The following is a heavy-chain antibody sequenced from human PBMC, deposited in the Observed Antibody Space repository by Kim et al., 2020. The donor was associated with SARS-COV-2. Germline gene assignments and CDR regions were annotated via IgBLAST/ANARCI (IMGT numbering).Heavy chain of an antibody. J-gene: IGHJ6*02. Sequence: ASVKVSCKASGYTFTSYGISWVRQAPGQGLEWMGWISAYNGNTNYAQKLQGRVTMTTETSTSTAYMELRSLRSDDTAVYYCARDLFAWFGELLYDYYYGMDVWGQGTTVTVSS. CDR2: ISAYNGNT. V-gene: IGHV1-18*01. CDR3: ARDLFAWFGELLYDYYYGMDV. CDR1: GYTFTSYG. D-gene: IGHD3-10*01.